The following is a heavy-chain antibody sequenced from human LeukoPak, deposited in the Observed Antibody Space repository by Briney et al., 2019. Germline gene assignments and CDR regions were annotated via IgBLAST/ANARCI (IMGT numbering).Heavy chain of an antibody. D-gene: IGHD2-15*01. J-gene: IGHJ4*02. CDR1: GYTFTNYG. CDR2: VSAYADDT. Sequence: ASVKVSCKASGYTFTNYGISWVRQAPGQGLEWMGWVSAYADDTNYVQKFQGRITMTTDTSTSTVYVELRSLRSDDTAVYYCARDCIGCHGFDYWGQGTLVTVSS. CDR3: ARDCIGCHGFDY. V-gene: IGHV1-18*01.